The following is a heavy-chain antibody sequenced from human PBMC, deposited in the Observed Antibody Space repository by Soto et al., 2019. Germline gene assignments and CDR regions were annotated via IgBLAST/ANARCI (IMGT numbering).Heavy chain of an antibody. CDR1: GFTFTKAW. V-gene: IGHV3-15*07. J-gene: IGHJ3*02. CDR2: IKSKTDGGTT. CDR3: ARVGRYAFDI. Sequence: PGGSLRLSCAASGFTFTKAWINWVRQAPGKGLEWVGRIKSKTDGGTTDYAAPVKGRFAVSRDDSRNMVYLQMNSLKTEDTAVYYCARVGRYAFDIWGQGTKVTVSS.